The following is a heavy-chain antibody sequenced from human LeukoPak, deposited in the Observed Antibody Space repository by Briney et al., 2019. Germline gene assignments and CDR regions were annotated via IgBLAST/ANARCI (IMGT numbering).Heavy chain of an antibody. J-gene: IGHJ4*02. Sequence: GGSLRLSCAASGFTFSAYNMNWVRQAPGKGLEWFSYISSSRGTIYYADSVKGRFTISRDNAKNSLYLQMNSLRAEDTAVYYCAREMREHIVVVTAIALDYWGQGTLVTVSS. CDR2: ISSSRGTI. V-gene: IGHV3-48*01. CDR3: AREMREHIVVVTAIALDY. D-gene: IGHD2-21*02. CDR1: GFTFSAYN.